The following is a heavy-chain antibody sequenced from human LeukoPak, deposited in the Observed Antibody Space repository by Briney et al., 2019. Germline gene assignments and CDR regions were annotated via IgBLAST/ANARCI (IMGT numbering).Heavy chain of an antibody. CDR3: AKSPYSTTLYYFHY. Sequence: GESLRLSCAASGFTFSSYAMSWVRQAPGKGLEWVSAISDSGGTTYYADSVKGRFTISRDNSKNTLYLQMNSLRADDTAVYYCAKSPYSTTLYYFHYWGQGTLVTVSS. D-gene: IGHD6-13*01. CDR2: ISDSGGTT. CDR1: GFTFSSYA. J-gene: IGHJ4*02. V-gene: IGHV3-23*01.